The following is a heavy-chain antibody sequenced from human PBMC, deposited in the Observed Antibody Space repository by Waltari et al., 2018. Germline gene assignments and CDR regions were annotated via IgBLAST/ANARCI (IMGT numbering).Heavy chain of an antibody. J-gene: IGHJ4*02. V-gene: IGHV1-69*05. Sequence: QVQLVQSGAEVKKPGSSVKVSCKASGGTFSSYAISWVGPAPGQGLEWMEGVHPNFGTANYAQKFHGKFPISRYESKNTLYQQMNSLKTEDTAVYYCTTGGDYYDSSGYPDYWGQGTLVTVSS. CDR2: VHPNFGTA. CDR3: TTGGDYYDSSGYPDY. CDR1: GGTFSSYA. D-gene: IGHD3-22*01.